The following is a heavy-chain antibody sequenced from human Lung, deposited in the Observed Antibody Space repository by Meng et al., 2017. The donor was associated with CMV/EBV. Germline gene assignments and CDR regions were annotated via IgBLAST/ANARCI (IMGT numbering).Heavy chain of an antibody. V-gene: IGHV3-30*02. CDR2: IRYDGSNK. CDR1: GFTFSSYG. J-gene: IGHJ4*02. CDR3: AKDSSHGSGTIY. D-gene: IGHD3-10*01. Sequence: GESLKISCAASGFTFSSYGMHWVRQAPGKGLEWVAFIRYDGSNKYYADSVKGRFTISRDNSKNTLYLQMNSLRAEDTAVYYCAKDSSHGSGTIYWGQGTLVTGSS.